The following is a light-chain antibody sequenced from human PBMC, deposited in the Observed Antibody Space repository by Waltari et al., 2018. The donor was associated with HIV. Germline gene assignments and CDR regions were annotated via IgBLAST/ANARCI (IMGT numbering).Light chain of an antibody. CDR3: EAWDDSVTGPV. V-gene: IGLV1-44*01. Sequence: QSVLTQPPSASGTPGQRVTLSCSGNSSNFGTTTVLWYQQLPGTAPKLLLYGHLQRPSGVPDRFSGSKSATSASLVISDLHSDDEGTYYCEAWDDSVTGPVFGGGTKLTVL. CDR2: GHL. J-gene: IGLJ3*02. CDR1: SSNFGTTT.